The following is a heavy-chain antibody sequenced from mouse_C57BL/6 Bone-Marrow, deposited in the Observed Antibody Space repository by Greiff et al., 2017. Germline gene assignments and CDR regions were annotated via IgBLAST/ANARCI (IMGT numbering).Heavy chain of an antibody. CDR3: TVFYYYGSYYFDY. D-gene: IGHD2-1*01. J-gene: IGHJ2*01. CDR1: GFNIKDDY. Sequence: EVQLQQSGAELVRPGASVKLSCTASGFNIKDDYMHWVKQRPEQGLEWIGWIDPENGDTEYASKFQGKATITADTSSNTAYLQLSSLTSEDTAVYYCTVFYYYGSYYFDYWGQGTTLTVSS. CDR2: IDPENGDT. V-gene: IGHV14-4*01.